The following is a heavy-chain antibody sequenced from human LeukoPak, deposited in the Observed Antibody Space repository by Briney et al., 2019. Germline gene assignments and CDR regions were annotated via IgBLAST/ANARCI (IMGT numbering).Heavy chain of an antibody. Sequence: SETLSLTCSVSGDSITNYFWSWIRQPPGKGLEWIGYIYYSGSTNYNPSLKSRATISVATSKNQFSLKLSSVTAADTAVYYCARDFLAGELEGDAFDIWGQGTMVTVSS. CDR2: IYYSGST. V-gene: IGHV4-59*12. J-gene: IGHJ3*02. CDR3: ARDFLAGELEGDAFDI. D-gene: IGHD1-7*01. CDR1: GDSITNYF.